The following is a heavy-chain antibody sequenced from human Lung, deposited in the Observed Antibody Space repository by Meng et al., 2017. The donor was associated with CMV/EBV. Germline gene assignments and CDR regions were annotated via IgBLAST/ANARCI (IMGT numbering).Heavy chain of an antibody. CDR2: IYHSGST. D-gene: IGHD6-19*01. CDR1: GGSISSSNW. Sequence: GQLLESGPGLGKPSGTLSLPWVVLGGSISSSNWWSWVRQPPGKGLEWIGEIYHSGSTNYNPSLKSRVTISVDKSKNQFSLKLSSVTAADTAVYYCASFPPPGKQWLVTDYWGQGTLVTVSS. CDR3: ASFPPPGKQWLVTDY. J-gene: IGHJ4*02. V-gene: IGHV4-4*02.